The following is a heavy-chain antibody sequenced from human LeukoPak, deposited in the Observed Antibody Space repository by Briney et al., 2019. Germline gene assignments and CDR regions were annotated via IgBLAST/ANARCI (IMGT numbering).Heavy chain of an antibody. D-gene: IGHD2-15*01. CDR3: ERVVVAATHWFDP. CDR1: GGTFSGYY. Sequence: SETLSLSCAVYGGTFSGYYWSWIRQPPGKGLEWIGEINHSGSTNYNPSVESRVAISVDTSKNQFSLKLSSVTAADTAVYYCERVVVAATHWFDPWGQGTLVTVSS. J-gene: IGHJ5*02. V-gene: IGHV4-34*01. CDR2: INHSGST.